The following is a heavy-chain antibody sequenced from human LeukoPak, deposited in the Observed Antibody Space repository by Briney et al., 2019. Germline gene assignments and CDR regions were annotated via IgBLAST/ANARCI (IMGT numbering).Heavy chain of an antibody. V-gene: IGHV3-21*01. Sequence: PGGSLRLSCAASGFAFSTYSMNWVRQAPGKGLEWVSSITSTSAYIYYADSVKGRFTISRDNAKNSLYLQMNSLRAEDMAVYYCARVAGGSYHFDYWGQGALVTVSP. CDR2: ITSTSAYI. CDR3: ARVAGGSYHFDY. D-gene: IGHD1-26*01. CDR1: GFAFSTYS. J-gene: IGHJ4*02.